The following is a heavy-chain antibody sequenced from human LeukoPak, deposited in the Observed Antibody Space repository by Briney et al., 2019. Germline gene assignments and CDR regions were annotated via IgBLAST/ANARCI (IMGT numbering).Heavy chain of an antibody. CDR1: GGSISSSSYY. CDR3: ARSRITIFGVVADYYGMDV. J-gene: IGHJ6*02. Sequence: SETLSLTCTVSGGSISSSSYYWGWIRQPPGKGLEWIGSIYYSGSTYYNPSLKSRVTISVDTSKNQFSLKLSSVTAADTAVYYCARSRITIFGVVADYYGMDVWGQGTTVTVSS. D-gene: IGHD3-3*01. CDR2: IYYSGST. V-gene: IGHV4-39*01.